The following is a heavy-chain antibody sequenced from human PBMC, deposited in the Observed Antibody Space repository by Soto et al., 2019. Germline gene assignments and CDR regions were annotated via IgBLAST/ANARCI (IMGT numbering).Heavy chain of an antibody. CDR1: GYTFNAYY. Sequence: QVRLVQSGPEVKKPGASVKVSCKAFGYTFNAYYIHWLRQAPGQGLEWMALINPSGSSTKYAQKFQGRVTLTGDTSTNTVYMELSSLRSEDTATYYCARDLGFCGPDCSSWFDPWGQGTLVTVSS. CDR2: INPSGSST. D-gene: IGHD2-21*02. V-gene: IGHV1-46*02. J-gene: IGHJ5*02. CDR3: ARDLGFCGPDCSSWFDP.